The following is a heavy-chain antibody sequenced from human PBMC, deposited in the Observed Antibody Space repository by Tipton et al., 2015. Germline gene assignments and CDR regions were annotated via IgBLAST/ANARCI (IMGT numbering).Heavy chain of an antibody. D-gene: IGHD3-10*01. J-gene: IGHJ6*02. Sequence: TLSLTCTVSGASIRKYYWSWIRQPPGKGLEWIGYNSYSGGTNYNPSLKSRVTMSIDTSKNLFSLNLTSVTAADTAVYYCARDGGVKTTTNMVRGIVVDHSYYYGVDVWGQGTTVTVSS. CDR1: GASIRKYY. V-gene: IGHV4-59*01. CDR2: NSYSGGT. CDR3: ARDGGVKTTTNMVRGIVVDHSYYYGVDV.